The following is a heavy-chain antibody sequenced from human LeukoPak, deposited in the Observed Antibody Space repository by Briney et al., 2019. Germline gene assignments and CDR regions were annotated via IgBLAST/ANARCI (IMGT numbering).Heavy chain of an antibody. J-gene: IGHJ4*02. CDR3: AHLPYGSGSYYNVGWDY. V-gene: IGHV3-30*03. D-gene: IGHD3-10*01. Sequence: GGSLRLSCAASGFTFSSYSMHWVRQAPGKGLEWVAVISYDGSNKYYADSVKGRFTISRDNSKNTLYLQMNSLRAEDTAVYYCAHLPYGSGSYYNVGWDYWGQGTLVTVSS. CDR2: ISYDGSNK. CDR1: GFTFSSYS.